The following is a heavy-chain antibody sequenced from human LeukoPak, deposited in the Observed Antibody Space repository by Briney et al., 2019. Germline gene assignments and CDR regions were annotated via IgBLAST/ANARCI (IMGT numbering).Heavy chain of an antibody. CDR2: ISGSGGST. CDR3: ARDLDYGGNFDY. Sequence: GGSLRLSCAASGFTFSSYAMSWVRQAPGKGLEWVSAISGSGGSTYYADSVKGRFTISRDNAKNSLYLQMNSLRAEDTAVYYCARDLDYGGNFDYWGQGTLVTVSS. V-gene: IGHV3-23*01. D-gene: IGHD4-23*01. CDR1: GFTFSSYA. J-gene: IGHJ4*02.